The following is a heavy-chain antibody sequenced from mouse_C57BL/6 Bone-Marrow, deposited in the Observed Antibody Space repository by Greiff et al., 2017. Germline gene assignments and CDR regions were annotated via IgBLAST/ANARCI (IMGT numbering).Heavy chain of an antibody. CDR1: GYTFTDYN. J-gene: IGHJ4*01. CDR2: INPNNGGT. Sequence: VHVKQSGPELVKPGASVKIPCKASGYTFTDYNMDWVKQSHGKSLEWIGDINPNNGGTIYNQKFKGKATLTVDKTSSTAYMELRSLTSEDTAVYYCARRPYYYGSSLYYAMDYWGQGTSVTVSS. CDR3: ARRPYYYGSSLYYAMDY. V-gene: IGHV1-18*01. D-gene: IGHD1-1*01.